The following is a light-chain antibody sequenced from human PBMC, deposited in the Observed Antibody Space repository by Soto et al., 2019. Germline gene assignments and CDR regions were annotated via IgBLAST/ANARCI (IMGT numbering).Light chain of an antibody. CDR2: DVS. V-gene: IGLV2-14*03. CDR1: SSDIGGYNY. Sequence: QYALTQPASVSGSPGQSITVSCIGTSSDIGGYNYVSWYQQHPGKAPKLMIHDVSNRPSGVSDRFSGSKSGNTASLTISGLQVDDEAYYYCSSYTGSTTQVFGGGTQLTV. J-gene: IGLJ2*01. CDR3: SSYTGSTTQV.